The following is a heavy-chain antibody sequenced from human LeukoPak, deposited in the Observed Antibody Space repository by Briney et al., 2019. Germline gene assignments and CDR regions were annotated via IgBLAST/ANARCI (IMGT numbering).Heavy chain of an antibody. Sequence: GGSLRLSCAASGFTFSSYAMTWVRQAPGKGLEWVSAITGGGGSTYYANSVKGRFTISRDNSKNTLYLQMNSLRADDTAVYYCAKDRGYSTYDHFDYWGQGTLVTVSS. CDR3: AKDRGYSTYDHFDY. D-gene: IGHD5-12*01. V-gene: IGHV3-23*01. J-gene: IGHJ4*02. CDR1: GFTFSSYA. CDR2: ITGGGGST.